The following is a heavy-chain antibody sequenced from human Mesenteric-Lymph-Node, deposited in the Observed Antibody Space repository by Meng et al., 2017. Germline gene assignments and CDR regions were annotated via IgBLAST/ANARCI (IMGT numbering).Heavy chain of an antibody. Sequence: QMQPVQSGAEVKKTGSSVKVSCKASGYTFTYRYLHWVRQAPGQALEWMGWITPFNGNTDYAQKFQGRVTMTTDTSTSTAYMELRSLKSDDTAVYYCANRGNPYLDCWGQGTLVTVSS. CDR3: ANRGNPYLDC. D-gene: IGHD1/OR15-1a*01. CDR2: ITPFNGNT. V-gene: IGHV1-45*02. J-gene: IGHJ4*02. CDR1: GYTFTYRY.